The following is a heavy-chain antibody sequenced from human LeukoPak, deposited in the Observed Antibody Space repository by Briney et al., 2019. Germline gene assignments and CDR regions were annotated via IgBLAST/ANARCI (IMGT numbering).Heavy chain of an antibody. CDR1: GFTFGSYG. D-gene: IGHD3-10*01. CDR2: ISYDGSNE. J-gene: IGHJ5*02. V-gene: IGHV3-30*18. Sequence: GRSLRLSCAASGFTFGSYGMHWVRQAPGKGLEWVAVISYDGSNEYYGDSVKGRFTISRDNSKNTLYLQMNSLRTEDTAVYYCAKSLWYYGSGSNYNGLDPWGQGALVTVSS. CDR3: AKSLWYYGSGSNYNGLDP.